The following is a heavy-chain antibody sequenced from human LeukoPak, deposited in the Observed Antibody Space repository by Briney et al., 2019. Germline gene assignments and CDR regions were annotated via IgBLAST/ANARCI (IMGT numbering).Heavy chain of an antibody. CDR1: GGSFSGYY. CDR3: ARTRIAARPPHAFDI. D-gene: IGHD6-6*01. J-gene: IGHJ3*02. CDR2: INHSGST. V-gene: IGHV4-34*01. Sequence: PSETLSLTCAVYGGSFSGYYWSWIRQPPGKGLEWIGEINHSGSTNYNPSLKSRVTISVDTSKNQFSLKLSSVTAADTAVYCARTRIAARPPHAFDIWGQGTMVTVSS.